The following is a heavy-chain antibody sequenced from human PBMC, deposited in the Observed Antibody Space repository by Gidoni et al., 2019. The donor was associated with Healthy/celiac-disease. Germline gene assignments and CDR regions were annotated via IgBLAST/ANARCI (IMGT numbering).Heavy chain of an antibody. CDR2: INPNSGGT. CDR1: GYTFTGYY. CDR3: ARQLWGFDWLPPLDY. D-gene: IGHD3-9*01. V-gene: IGHV1-2*06. J-gene: IGHJ4*02. Sequence: QVQLVQSGAEVKKPGASVKVSCKASGYTFTGYYMHWVRQAPGQGLEWMGRINPNSGGTNYAQKFQGRVTMTRDTSISTAYMELSRLRSDDTAVYYCARQLWGFDWLPPLDYWGQGTLVTVSS.